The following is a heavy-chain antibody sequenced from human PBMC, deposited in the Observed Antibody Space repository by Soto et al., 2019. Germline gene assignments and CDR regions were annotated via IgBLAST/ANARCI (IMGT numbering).Heavy chain of an antibody. D-gene: IGHD3-10*01. V-gene: IGHV1-69*08. CDR2: IIPILGIA. J-gene: IGHJ4*02. CDR1: GGTFSSYT. CDR3: ARDPPKNGSPADY. Sequence: QVQLVQSGAEVKKPGSSVKVSCKASGGTFSSYTISWVRQAPGQGLEWMGRIIPILGIANYAQKFPGRVTSTADKSTRTAYMELSSLRSEDTAVDDCARDPPKNGSPADYWGQGTLVTVSS.